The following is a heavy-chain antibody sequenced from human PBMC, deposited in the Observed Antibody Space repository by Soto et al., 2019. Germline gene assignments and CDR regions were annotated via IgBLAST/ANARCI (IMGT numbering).Heavy chain of an antibody. CDR2: INPNSGGT. CDR1: GYTFTGYY. D-gene: IGHD3-22*01. J-gene: IGHJ6*02. CDR3: ARETRGHYYDSSGTLDYYGMDV. Sequence: ASVKVSCKASGYTFTGYYMHWLRQAPGQGLEWMGWINPNSGGTNYAQKFQGWVTMTRDTSISTAYMELSRLRSDDTAVYYCARETRGHYYDSSGTLDYYGMDVWGQGTTVTVSS. V-gene: IGHV1-2*04.